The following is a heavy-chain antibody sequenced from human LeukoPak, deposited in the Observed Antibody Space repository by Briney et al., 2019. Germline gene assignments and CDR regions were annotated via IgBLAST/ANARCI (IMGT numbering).Heavy chain of an antibody. V-gene: IGHV4-39*01. J-gene: IGHJ6*02. Sequence: KSSETLSLTCTVSGGSISSSSYYWGWIRQPPGKGLEWIGSIYYSGSTYYNPSLKSRVTISVDTSKNQFSLKLSSVTAADTAVYYCASWNGDYYYYYGMDVWGQGTTVTVSS. CDR3: ASWNGDYYYYYGMDV. D-gene: IGHD4-17*01. CDR1: GGSISSSSYY. CDR2: IYYSGST.